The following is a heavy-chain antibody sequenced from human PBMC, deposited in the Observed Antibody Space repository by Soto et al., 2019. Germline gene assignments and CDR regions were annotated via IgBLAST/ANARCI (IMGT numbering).Heavy chain of an antibody. J-gene: IGHJ4*02. CDR3: EREAQLGYCDY. CDR2: FIPIFNSA. Sequence: QVQLVQSGAEVKKPGSSVKVSCTASGGTLNNYAVSWVRQAPGQGLEWVGGFIPIFNSAVYAQKFELRVTITADESTSTAYMELSSLSSEDTAVYFCEREAQLGYCDYWGQGTLVTVSS. V-gene: IGHV1-69*01. D-gene: IGHD7-27*01. CDR1: GGTLNNYA.